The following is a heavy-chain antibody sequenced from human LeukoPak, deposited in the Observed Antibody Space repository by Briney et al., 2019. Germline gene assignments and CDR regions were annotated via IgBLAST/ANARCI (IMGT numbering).Heavy chain of an antibody. CDR2: IYPGDSDT. J-gene: IGHJ6*03. Sequence: GESLKISCKGSGYSFTSYWIDWVRQMPGKGLKWMGIIYPGDSDTRYSPSFQGQVTISADKSISTAYLQWSSLKASDTAMYYCAREVGSSGPYYYYYMDVWGKGTTVTVSS. CDR3: AREVGSSGPYYYYYMDV. V-gene: IGHV5-51*01. CDR1: GYSFTSYW. D-gene: IGHD6-19*01.